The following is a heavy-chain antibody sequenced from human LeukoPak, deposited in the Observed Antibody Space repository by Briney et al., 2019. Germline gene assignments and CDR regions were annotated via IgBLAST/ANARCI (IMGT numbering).Heavy chain of an antibody. CDR3: TSTPLQLWKDY. D-gene: IGHD5-18*01. CDR2: IKSKTDGWTT. V-gene: IGHV3-15*01. CDR1: GFTFRNAW. Sequence: GGSLRLSCAASGFTFRNAWMNWVRQAPGKGLEWVGRIKSKTDGWTTDYAAPVKGRFTMSRDDSKDTLYLQMNSLKAEDTAVYYCTSTPLQLWKDYWGQGTLVIVSS. J-gene: IGHJ4*02.